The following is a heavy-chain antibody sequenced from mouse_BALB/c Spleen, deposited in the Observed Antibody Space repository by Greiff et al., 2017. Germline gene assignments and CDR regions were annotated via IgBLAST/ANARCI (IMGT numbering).Heavy chain of an antibody. Sequence: VQLQQSGPGLVQPSQSLSITCTVSGFSLTSYGVHWVRQSPGKGLEWLGVIWSGGSTDYNAAFISRLSISKDNSKSQVFFKMNSLQANDTAIYYCARLPYYRYEDYYAMDYWGQGTSVTVSS. J-gene: IGHJ4*01. CDR2: IWSGGST. CDR1: GFSLTSYG. V-gene: IGHV2-2*02. CDR3: ARLPYYRYEDYYAMDY. D-gene: IGHD2-14*01.